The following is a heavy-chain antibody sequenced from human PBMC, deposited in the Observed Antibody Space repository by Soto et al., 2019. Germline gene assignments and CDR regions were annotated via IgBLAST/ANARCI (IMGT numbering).Heavy chain of an antibody. V-gene: IGHV3-48*01. CDR2: ISSSSSTI. J-gene: IGHJ4*02. Sequence: GGSLILSCAASGCKFSSYIMNWVSQAPGKGLEWVSYISSSSSTIYYADSVKGRFTISRDNAKNSLYLQMNSLRAEDTAVYYCARDSGYDDDYWGQGTLVTVSS. D-gene: IGHD5-12*01. CDR3: ARDSGYDDDY. CDR1: GCKFSSYI.